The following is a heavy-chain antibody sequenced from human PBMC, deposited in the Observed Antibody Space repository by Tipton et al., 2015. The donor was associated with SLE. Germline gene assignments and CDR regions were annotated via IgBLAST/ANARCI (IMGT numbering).Heavy chain of an antibody. D-gene: IGHD3-3*01. J-gene: IGHJ4*02. V-gene: IGHV1-8*01. CDR2: MSPNSDNS. Sequence: QSGPEVKEPGASVKVSCKASGYSFTDYDINWVRQATGQGLEWMGWMSPNSDNSAYAQNFQGRVTMTTDTSTGTVYMELTSLRSEDTAVYYCARAEYFDWSGSRLPDYWGQGTLVTVSS. CDR3: ARAEYFDWSGSRLPDY. CDR1: GYSFTDYD.